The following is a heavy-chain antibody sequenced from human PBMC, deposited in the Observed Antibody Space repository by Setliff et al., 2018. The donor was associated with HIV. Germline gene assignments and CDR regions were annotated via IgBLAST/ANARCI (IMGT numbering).Heavy chain of an antibody. CDR3: ARVRYCSGGSCYGGEYWFDP. CDR1: GFTFDDYG. CDR2: INWNGGST. D-gene: IGHD2-15*01. V-gene: IGHV3-20*04. Sequence: GGSLRLSCAASGFTFDDYGMSWVRQAPGKGLEWVSGINWNGGSTGYADSVRGRFTISRDNAKNTLYVQMNSLRAEDTAVYYCARVRYCSGGSCYGGEYWFDPWGQGTLVTVSS. J-gene: IGHJ5*02.